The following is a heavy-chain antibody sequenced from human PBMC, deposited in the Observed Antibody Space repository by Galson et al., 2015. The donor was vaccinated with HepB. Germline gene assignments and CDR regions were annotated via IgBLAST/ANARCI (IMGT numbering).Heavy chain of an antibody. CDR2: IDWQDDK. CDR1: GFSLSTGGMC. Sequence: PALVKPTQTLTLPCTFSGFSLSTGGMCVSWLRQPPGKALEWLARIDWQDDKYYTTSLRTRLTVSKDTSKNQVVLTVTKMDPVDTATYYCARTFRVAGQLWLPYFEYWGQGILVTVSS. J-gene: IGHJ4*02. V-gene: IGHV2-70*11. D-gene: IGHD5-18*01. CDR3: ARTFRVAGQLWLPYFEY.